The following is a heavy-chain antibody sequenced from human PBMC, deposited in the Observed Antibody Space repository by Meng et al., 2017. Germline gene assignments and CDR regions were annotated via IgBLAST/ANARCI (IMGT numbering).Heavy chain of an antibody. Sequence: SQTLSLTCAISGDSVSSHSAASNWIRQSPSKGLEWLGRTYYRSKWYNDYAVAVKSRISINPDTSKNPFSLQLNSVTPQDTAVYYCARGLLPAGWTVPGDAVDIWGQGTMVTVPS. CDR2: TYYRSKWYN. D-gene: IGHD1-1*01. CDR1: GDSVSSHSAA. CDR3: ARGLLPAGWTVPGDAVDI. J-gene: IGHJ3*02. V-gene: IGHV6-1*01.